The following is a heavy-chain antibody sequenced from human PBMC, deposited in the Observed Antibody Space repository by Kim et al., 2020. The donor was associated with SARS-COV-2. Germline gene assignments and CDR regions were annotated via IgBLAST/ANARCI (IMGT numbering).Heavy chain of an antibody. CDR2: ISSTGFTT. CDR3: AKAFNQRAARPPYWYFDL. Sequence: GGSLRLSCAASGFTFSSYAMSWVRQAPGKGLEWVSAISSTGFTTYYADSVKGRFTISRDNSKNTLYLQMNSLRAEDTAVYYCAKAFNQRAARPPYWYFDLWGRGTLVTVSS. CDR1: GFTFSSYA. D-gene: IGHD6-6*01. J-gene: IGHJ2*01. V-gene: IGHV3-23*01.